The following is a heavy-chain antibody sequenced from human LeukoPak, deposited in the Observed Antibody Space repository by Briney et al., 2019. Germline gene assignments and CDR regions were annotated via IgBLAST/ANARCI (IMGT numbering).Heavy chain of an antibody. CDR1: GFTFSSYA. CDR3: ARGRYSSRWFDY. Sequence: GGSLRLSCAASGFTFSSYAMSWVRQAPGKGLEGVTSISGSGGSTYYADSVKGRFTISRDNAKNSVYLQMNSLRAEDTAVYYCARGRYSSRWFDYWGQGSLVTVSS. V-gene: IGHV3-23*01. D-gene: IGHD6-13*01. CDR2: ISGSGGST. J-gene: IGHJ5*01.